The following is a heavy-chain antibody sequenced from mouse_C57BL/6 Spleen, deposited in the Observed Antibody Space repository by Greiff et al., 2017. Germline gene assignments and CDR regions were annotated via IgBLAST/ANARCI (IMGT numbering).Heavy chain of an antibody. CDR1: GYTFTSYW. V-gene: IGHV1-64*01. CDR2: IHPNSGST. Sequence: QVQLQQPGAELVKPGASVKLSCKASGYTFTSYWMHWVKQRPGQGLEWIGMIHPNSGSTNYNEKFKSKATLTVDKSSSTAYMQLSSLTSEDSAVYYCAREIYDGYYVGAYWGQGTLVTVSA. CDR3: AREIYDGYYVGAY. J-gene: IGHJ3*01. D-gene: IGHD2-3*01.